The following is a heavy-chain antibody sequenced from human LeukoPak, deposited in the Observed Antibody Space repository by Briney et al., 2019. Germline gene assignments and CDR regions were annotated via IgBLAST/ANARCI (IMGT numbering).Heavy chain of an antibody. V-gene: IGHV3-21*01. CDR1: GFTFSSYS. J-gene: IGHJ4*02. CDR3: ARGFLNRDTAMVKVHY. D-gene: IGHD5-18*01. Sequence: PGGSLRLSCAASGFTFSSYSMNWVRQAPGKGLEWVSSISSSSSYIYYAASVKGRFTISRDNAKSSLYLQMNSLRAEDTAVYYCARGFLNRDTAMVKVHYWGQGTLVTVSS. CDR2: ISSSSSYI.